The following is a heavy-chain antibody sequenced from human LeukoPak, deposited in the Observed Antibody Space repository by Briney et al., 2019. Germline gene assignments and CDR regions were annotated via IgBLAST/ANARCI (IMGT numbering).Heavy chain of an antibody. J-gene: IGHJ5*02. D-gene: IGHD5-12*01. CDR2: ISSNGGST. Sequence: GGSLRLSCSASGFTFSSYAMHWVRQAPGKGLEYVSPISSNGGSTYYADSVKGRFTISRDNSKNTLYLQMSSLRAEDTAVYYCVKGGRATTYNWFDPWGQGTLVTVSS. V-gene: IGHV3-64D*06. CDR3: VKGGRATTYNWFDP. CDR1: GFTFSSYA.